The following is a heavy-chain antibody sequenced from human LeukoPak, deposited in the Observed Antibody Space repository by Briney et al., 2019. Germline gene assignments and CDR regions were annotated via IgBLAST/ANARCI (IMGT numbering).Heavy chain of an antibody. D-gene: IGHD6-13*01. Sequence: SETLSLTCTVSGGSISSYYWSWIRQPPGKGLEWIGYIYYSGRINYNPSLKSRVTISVDTSKNQFPLKLSSVTAADTAVYYCARTRTTAGTHDAFDIWGQGTMVTVTS. CDR1: GGSISSYY. CDR2: IYYSGRI. J-gene: IGHJ3*02. CDR3: ARTRTTAGTHDAFDI. V-gene: IGHV4-59*01.